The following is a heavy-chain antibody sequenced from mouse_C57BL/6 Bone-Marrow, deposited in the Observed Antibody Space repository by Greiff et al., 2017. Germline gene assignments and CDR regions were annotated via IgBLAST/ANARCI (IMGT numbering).Heavy chain of an antibody. V-gene: IGHV1-69*01. D-gene: IGHD1-2*01. CDR2: IDPSDSYT. J-gene: IGHJ4*01. Sequence: QVHVKQPGAELVMPGASVKLSCKASGYTFTSYWMHWVKQRPGQGLEWIGEIDPSDSYTNYNQKFKGKSPLTVDKSSSTAYMQLSSLTSEDSAVYYCARDTTAYAMDYWGQGTSVTVSS. CDR1: GYTFTSYW. CDR3: ARDTTAYAMDY.